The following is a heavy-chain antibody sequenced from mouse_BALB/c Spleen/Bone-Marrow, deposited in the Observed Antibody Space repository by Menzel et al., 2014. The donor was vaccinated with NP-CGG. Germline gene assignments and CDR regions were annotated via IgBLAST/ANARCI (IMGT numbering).Heavy chain of an antibody. CDR3: ARYGNYPLFAY. CDR1: GYSFINYW. Sequence: VKLQESGAELAKPGASVKMSCKASGYSFINYWMHWVKQRPGQGLEWIGYISPSTGYSEYNQKFKDKATLTADKSSNIAYMQRSSLTSEDSAVYYCARYGNYPLFAYWGQGTPVTVSA. V-gene: IGHV1-7*01. J-gene: IGHJ3*01. CDR2: ISPSTGYS. D-gene: IGHD2-1*01.